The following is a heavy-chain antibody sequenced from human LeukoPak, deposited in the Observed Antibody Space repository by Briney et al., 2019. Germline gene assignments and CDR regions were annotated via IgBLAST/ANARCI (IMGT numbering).Heavy chain of an antibody. D-gene: IGHD6-13*01. J-gene: IGHJ4*02. CDR2: ISYDGSNK. CDR3: ARDSRRQLVILYYFDY. V-gene: IGHV3-30*04. CDR1: GFTFSSYA. Sequence: GGSLRPSCAASGFTFSSYAMHWVRQAPGKGLEWVAVISYDGSNKYYADSVKGRFTISRDNSKNTLYLQMNSLRAEDTAVYYCARDSRRQLVILYYFDYWGQGTLVTVSS.